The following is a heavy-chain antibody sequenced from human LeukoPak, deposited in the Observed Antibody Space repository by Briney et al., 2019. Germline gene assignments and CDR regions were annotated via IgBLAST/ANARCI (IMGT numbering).Heavy chain of an antibody. CDR3: ASSSSYSFWFDP. CDR2: IYYNGIT. J-gene: IGHJ5*02. V-gene: IGHV4-39*02. CDR1: GDSISTRSYY. Sequence: PSETLALTCTVSGDSISTRSYYGGWIRQPPGKGLEWIGSIYYNGITYYNASLKSRVTISVDTSKYHFTLKLNSVTAADTAVYYCASSSSYSFWFDPWGQGTLVTVSS. D-gene: IGHD3-22*01.